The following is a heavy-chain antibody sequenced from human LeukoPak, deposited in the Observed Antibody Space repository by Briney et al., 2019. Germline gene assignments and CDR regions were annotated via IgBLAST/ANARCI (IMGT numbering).Heavy chain of an antibody. CDR2: IKQDGSEK. D-gene: IGHD6-6*01. CDR1: GFTFSSYW. Sequence: GGSLRLSCAAPGFTFSSYWMSWVRQAPGKGLEWVANIKQDGSEKYYVDSVKGRFTISRDNAKNSLYLQMNSLRAEDTAVYYCARGDSSSSEGFDYWGQGTLVTVSS. V-gene: IGHV3-7*04. CDR3: ARGDSSSSEGFDY. J-gene: IGHJ4*02.